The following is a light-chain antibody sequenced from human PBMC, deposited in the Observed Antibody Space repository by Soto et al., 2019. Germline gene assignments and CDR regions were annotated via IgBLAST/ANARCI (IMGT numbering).Light chain of an antibody. CDR2: GAS. Sequence: EIVLTQSPGTLSLSPGERATLSCRASQSVSSSYLAWYQQKPGQAPRQLIYGASSRATGIPDRFSGSGSATHFTLTITRLEPQDFAVYYCQHYRTSFGGGTRVEIK. J-gene: IGKJ4*01. CDR1: QSVSSSY. V-gene: IGKV3-20*01. CDR3: QHYRTS.